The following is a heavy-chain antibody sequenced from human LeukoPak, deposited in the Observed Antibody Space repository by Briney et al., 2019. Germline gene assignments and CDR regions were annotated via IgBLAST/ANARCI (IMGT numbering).Heavy chain of an antibody. CDR1: GFTFSSYA. Sequence: PGRSLRLSCAASGFTFSSYAMHWVRQAPGKGLEWVAVISYDGSNKYYADSVKGRFTISRDNSKNTLYLQMNSLRAEDTAVYYCARDREGATSYYYYYYMDVWGKGTTVTVSS. CDR3: ARDREGATSYYYYYYMDV. J-gene: IGHJ6*03. V-gene: IGHV3-30-3*01. D-gene: IGHD1-26*01. CDR2: ISYDGSNK.